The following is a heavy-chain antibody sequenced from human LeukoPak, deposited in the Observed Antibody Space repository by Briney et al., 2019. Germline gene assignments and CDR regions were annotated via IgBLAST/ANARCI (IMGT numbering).Heavy chain of an antibody. Sequence: KPSETLSLTCTVSGGSISSGSYYWSWIRQPAGKGLEWIGRIYTSGSTNYNPSLKSRVTISVDTSKNQFSLKLSPVTAADTAVYYCARGIMVRGVKGVWWFDPWGQGTLVTVSS. CDR2: IYTSGST. J-gene: IGHJ5*02. CDR1: GGSISSGSYY. V-gene: IGHV4-61*02. D-gene: IGHD3-10*01. CDR3: ARGIMVRGVKGVWWFDP.